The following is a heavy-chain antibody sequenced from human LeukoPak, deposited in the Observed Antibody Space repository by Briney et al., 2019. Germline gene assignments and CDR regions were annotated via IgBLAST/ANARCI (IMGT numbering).Heavy chain of an antibody. Sequence: GSLRLSCAASGFTFSSYAMHWVRQAPGKGLEYVSGISSNRGSTYYAGSVKGRFTISRDNSKNTVNLQMGSLRIEDTAVYHCARMTLYGSGTVDWGQGILVTVSS. J-gene: IGHJ4*02. V-gene: IGHV3-64*02. CDR2: ISSNRGST. CDR3: ARMTLYGSGTVD. CDR1: GFTFSSYA. D-gene: IGHD3-10*01.